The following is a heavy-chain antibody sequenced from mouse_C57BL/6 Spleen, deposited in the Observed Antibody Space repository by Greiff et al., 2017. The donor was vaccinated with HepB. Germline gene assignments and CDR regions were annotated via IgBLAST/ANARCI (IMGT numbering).Heavy chain of an antibody. V-gene: IGHV5-12*01. Sequence: DVKLVESGGGLVQPGGSLKLSCAASGFTFSDYYMYWVRQTPEKRLEWVAYISNGGGSTYYPDTVKGRFTISRDNAKNTLYLQMSRLKSEDTAMYYCARQGLLRAMDYWGQGTSVTVSS. CDR2: ISNGGGST. CDR3: ARQGLLRAMDY. J-gene: IGHJ4*01. D-gene: IGHD1-1*01. CDR1: GFTFSDYY.